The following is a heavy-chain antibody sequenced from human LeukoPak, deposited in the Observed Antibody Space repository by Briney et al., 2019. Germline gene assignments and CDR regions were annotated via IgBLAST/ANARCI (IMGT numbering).Heavy chain of an antibody. Sequence: PGGSLGLSCAASGFTFSDYWMSWVRQAPGQGLAWVAHINQDGSEQHFVGSVQGRFTISRDNAKNSLYLQMDSLRAEDTAVYYCVGGALDYWGQGTPVTVSS. J-gene: IGHJ1*01. CDR2: INQDGSEQ. D-gene: IGHD3-16*01. V-gene: IGHV3-7*04. CDR1: GFTFSDYW. CDR3: VGGALDY.